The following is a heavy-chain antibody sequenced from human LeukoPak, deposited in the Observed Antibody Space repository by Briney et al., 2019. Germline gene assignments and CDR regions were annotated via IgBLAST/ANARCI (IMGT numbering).Heavy chain of an antibody. J-gene: IGHJ4*02. Sequence: KPSETLSLTCTVFVGSLSSYYGSWIRQPAGEGLEWIGRLYISGRANYNPSLKSRVTMSVATSKNQFSLKLSSVTAADTAVYYCARDTGYYFGSGNYLYYFDYWGQGTLVTVSS. D-gene: IGHD3-10*01. V-gene: IGHV4-4*07. CDR3: ARDTGYYFGSGNYLYYFDY. CDR1: VGSLSSYY. CDR2: LYISGRA.